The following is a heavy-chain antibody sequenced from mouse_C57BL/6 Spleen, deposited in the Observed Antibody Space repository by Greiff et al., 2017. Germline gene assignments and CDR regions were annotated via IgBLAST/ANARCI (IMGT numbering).Heavy chain of an antibody. J-gene: IGHJ4*01. CDR3: ARDFGYDERDAMDD. V-gene: IGHV5-4*01. CDR2: ISDGGSYT. Sequence: EVKLEESGGGLVKPGGSLKLSCAASGFTFSSYAMSWVRQTPEKRLEWVATISDGGSYTYYPDNVKGRFTISRDNAKNNLYLQMSHLKSEDTAMYYCARDFGYDERDAMDDWGQGASVTVSS. D-gene: IGHD2-2*01. CDR1: GFTFSSYA.